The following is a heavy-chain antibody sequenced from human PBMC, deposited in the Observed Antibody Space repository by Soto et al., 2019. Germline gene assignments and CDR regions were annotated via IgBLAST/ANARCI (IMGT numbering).Heavy chain of an antibody. D-gene: IGHD1-1*01. J-gene: IGHJ4*02. CDR2: IYYSGST. CDR1: GGSINNYY. CDR3: ARLATRYYFDY. Sequence: PSETLPHTCTVSGGSINNYYWIWIRQPPGKGLEWIGYIYYSGSTNYNPSLKSRVTISVDTSKNQFSLKMSSVTAADTAVYYCARLATRYYFDYWGQGTLVTVSS. V-gene: IGHV4-59*01.